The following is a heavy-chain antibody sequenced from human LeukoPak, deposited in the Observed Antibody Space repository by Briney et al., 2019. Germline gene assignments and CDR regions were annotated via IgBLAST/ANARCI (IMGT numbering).Heavy chain of an antibody. CDR2: IWYDGSNK. J-gene: IGHJ6*03. Sequence: GGSLRLSCAASGFTFSSYGMHWVRQAPGKGLEWVAVIWYDGSNKYYADSVKGRFTISRDNSKNTLYLQMNSLRAEDTAVYYCARDHEGIMITFGGVIDPPCYMDVWGKGTTVTVSS. CDR1: GFTFSSYG. D-gene: IGHD3-16*02. CDR3: ARDHEGIMITFGGVIDPPCYMDV. V-gene: IGHV3-33*01.